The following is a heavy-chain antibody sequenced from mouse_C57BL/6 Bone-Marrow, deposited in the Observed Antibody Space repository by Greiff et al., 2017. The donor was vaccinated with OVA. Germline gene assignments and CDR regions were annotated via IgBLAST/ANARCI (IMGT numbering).Heavy chain of an antibody. V-gene: IGHV14-2*01. CDR1: GFTITDYY. CDR2: IDPEGGET. Sequence: EVQLQQSGAELVKPGASVKLSCTASGFTITDYYMHWVKQRPEQGLEWIGSIDPEGGETKYAPKFQGKATITADKSSNTAYLQLSSLTSEDTAVYYCARYFDVWGTGTTVTVSS. J-gene: IGHJ1*03. CDR3: ARYFDV.